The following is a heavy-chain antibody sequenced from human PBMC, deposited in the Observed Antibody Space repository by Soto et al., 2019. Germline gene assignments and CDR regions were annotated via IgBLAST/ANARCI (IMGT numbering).Heavy chain of an antibody. CDR1: GFTFSSYG. CDR3: ARYSHVGSGWQLTADY. CDR2: IWYDGSNK. J-gene: IGHJ4*02. Sequence: PGGSLRLSCAASGFTFSSYGMHWVRQAPGKGLEWVAVIWYDGSNKYYAESVKGRFTISRDNSKNTLYLQMNSLRAEDTAVYYCARYSHVGSGWQLTADYWGQGTLVTVSS. D-gene: IGHD6-19*01. V-gene: IGHV3-33*01.